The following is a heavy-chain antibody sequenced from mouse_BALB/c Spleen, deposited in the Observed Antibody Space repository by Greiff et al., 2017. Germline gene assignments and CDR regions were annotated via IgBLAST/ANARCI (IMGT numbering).Heavy chain of an antibody. CDR3: ARNYEVDY. J-gene: IGHJ2*01. D-gene: IGHD2-4*01. CDR2: INPSNGRT. Sequence: QVQLQQPGAELVKPGASVKLSCKASGYTFTSYWMHWVKQRPGQGLEWIGEINPSNGRTNYNEKFKSKATLTVDKSSSTAYMQLSSLTSEDSAVYYCARNYEVDYWGQGTTLTVSS. CDR1: GYTFTSYW. V-gene: IGHV1S81*02.